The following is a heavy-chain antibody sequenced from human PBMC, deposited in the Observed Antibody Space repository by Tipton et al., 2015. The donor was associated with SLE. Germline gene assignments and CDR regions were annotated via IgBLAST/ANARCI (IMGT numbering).Heavy chain of an antibody. V-gene: IGHV3-48*03. J-gene: IGHJ4*02. D-gene: IGHD5-12*01. Sequence: GSLRLYCAASGFTFSSYEMNWVRQAPGKGLEWVSYIRSSGSTIYYADSVKGRFTISRDNAKNSLYLQMSSLRAEDTAVYFCARRDRYSGADYWGQGTLVTVSS. CDR3: ARRDRYSGADY. CDR1: GFTFSSYE. CDR2: IRSSGSTI.